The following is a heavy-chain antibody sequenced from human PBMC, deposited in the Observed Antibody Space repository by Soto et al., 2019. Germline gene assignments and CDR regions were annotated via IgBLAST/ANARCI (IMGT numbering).Heavy chain of an antibody. Sequence: GGSLRLSCVASRFSFSSYEMSWVRQAAGKGLEWVSRVSLTGDRTNYAGSVKGRFTVSRDNFKNTLYLEMDSLRPEDTAIYYCARGGGYCTPTSCAIDSWGRGAPVTVSS. CDR1: RFSFSSYE. CDR3: ARGGGYCTPTSCAIDS. J-gene: IGHJ4*02. D-gene: IGHD2-8*01. CDR2: VSLTGDRT. V-gene: IGHV3-23*01.